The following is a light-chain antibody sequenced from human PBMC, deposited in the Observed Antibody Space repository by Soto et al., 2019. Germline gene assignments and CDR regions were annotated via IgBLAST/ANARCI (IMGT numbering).Light chain of an antibody. CDR2: QIS. CDR3: MQFAHFPRT. J-gene: IGKJ1*01. Sequence: DVVLTQTPLSSPVTLGQPASISCRSSQSLVYSDGNTYLSWLQQRPGQPPRLLIYQISNRFSGVPDRFSGSGAGTDFTLKISRVEAEDVGVYYCMQFAHFPRTFGQRTKLEI. V-gene: IGKV2-24*01. CDR1: QSLVYSDGNTY.